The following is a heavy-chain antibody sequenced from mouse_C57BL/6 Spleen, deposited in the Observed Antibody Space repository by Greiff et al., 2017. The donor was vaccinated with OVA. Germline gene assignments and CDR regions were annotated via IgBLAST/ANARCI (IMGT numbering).Heavy chain of an antibody. Sequence: QVQLKESGAELVKPGASVKLSCKASGYTFTEYTIHWVKQRSGQGLEWIGWFYPGSGSLKYNEKFKDKATLTADKSSSTVYMELSRLTSEDSAVYFCARHEEAYYGSSHWYFDVWGTGTTVTVAS. CDR1: GYTFTEYT. CDR2: FYPGSGSL. J-gene: IGHJ1*03. CDR3: ARHEEAYYGSSHWYFDV. D-gene: IGHD1-1*01. V-gene: IGHV1-62-2*01.